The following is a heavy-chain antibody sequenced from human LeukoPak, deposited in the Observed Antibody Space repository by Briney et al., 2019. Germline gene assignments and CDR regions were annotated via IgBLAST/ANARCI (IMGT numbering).Heavy chain of an antibody. J-gene: IGHJ4*02. CDR1: GFTLSSYA. Sequence: PGGSLRLSCAASGFTLSSYAMSWVRQASEKGLEWVSVISGSGGSAYYADSVKGRFTISRDNSKNTLYLQMNSLRAEDTAVYYCAKDPRGSRPFEYWGQGTLVTVSS. D-gene: IGHD3-16*01. V-gene: IGHV3-23*01. CDR3: AKDPRGSRPFEY. CDR2: ISGSGGSA.